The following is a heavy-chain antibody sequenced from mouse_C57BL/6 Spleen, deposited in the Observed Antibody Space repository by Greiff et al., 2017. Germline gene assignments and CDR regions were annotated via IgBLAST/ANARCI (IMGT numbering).Heavy chain of an antibody. J-gene: IGHJ2*01. V-gene: IGHV1-50*01. CDR2: IDPSDSYT. D-gene: IGHD3-2*02. CDR3: ARGDSSGVDY. Sequence: VQLQQPGAELVKPGASVKLSCKASGYTFTSYWMQWVKQRPGQGLEWIGEIDPSDSYTNYNQKFKGKATLTVDTSSSTAYMQLSSLTSEDSAVYHCARGDSSGVDYWGQGTTLTVSS. CDR1: GYTFTSYW.